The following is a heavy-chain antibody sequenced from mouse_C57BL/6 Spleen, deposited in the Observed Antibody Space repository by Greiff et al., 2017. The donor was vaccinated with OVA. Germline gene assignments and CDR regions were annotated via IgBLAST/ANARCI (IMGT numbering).Heavy chain of an antibody. CDR2: IDPSDSYT. J-gene: IGHJ4*01. CDR1: GYTFTSYW. D-gene: IGHD1-1*01. CDR3: ASPGYGSSYWARDY. Sequence: QVQLQQPGAELVMPGASVKLSCKASGYTFTSYWMHWVKQRPGQGLEWIGEIDPSDSYTNYNQKFKGKSTLTVDKSSSTAYMQLSSLTSEDSAVYYCASPGYGSSYWARDYWGQGTSVTVSS. V-gene: IGHV1-69*01.